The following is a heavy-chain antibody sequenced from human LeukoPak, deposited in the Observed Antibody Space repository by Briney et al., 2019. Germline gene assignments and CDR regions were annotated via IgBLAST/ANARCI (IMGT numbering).Heavy chain of an antibody. CDR2: INHSGST. D-gene: IGHD2-2*01. CDR3: ARGVVVVPAAIAWFDP. CDR1: GGSFSGYY. J-gene: IGHJ5*02. Sequence: SETLSLTCAVYGGSFSGYYWSWLRQPPGKGLEWIGEINHSGSTNYNPSLKSRVTISVDTSKNQFSLKLSSVTAADTAVYYCARGVVVVPAAIAWFDPWGQGTLVTVSS. V-gene: IGHV4-34*01.